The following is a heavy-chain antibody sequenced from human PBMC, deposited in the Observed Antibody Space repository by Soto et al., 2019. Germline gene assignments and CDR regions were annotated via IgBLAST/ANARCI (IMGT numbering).Heavy chain of an antibody. Sequence: KTSETLSLACAVYGGSFSGYYWSWIRQPPGKGLEWIGEMNHRGSTNYNPSLKSRVTMSVDTSKNQFSLNLSSVTAADTAVYYCARGADSGYVFWSQGTLVTVSS. D-gene: IGHD5-12*01. J-gene: IGHJ4*02. CDR3: ARGADSGYVF. CDR2: MNHRGST. CDR1: GGSFSGYY. V-gene: IGHV4-34*01.